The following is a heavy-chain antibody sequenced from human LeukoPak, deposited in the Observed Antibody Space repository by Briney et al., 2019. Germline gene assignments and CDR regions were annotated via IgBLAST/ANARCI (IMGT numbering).Heavy chain of an antibody. CDR2: ISGSGDST. J-gene: IGHJ4*02. V-gene: IGHV3-23*01. CDR1: GFTFNSYG. D-gene: IGHD3-10*01. CDR3: ARYRTSCYYCSGRYYPY. Sequence: GGSLRLSCAVSGFTFNSYGMSWVRQAPGKGLEWVSAISGSGDSTDYADSVKGRFTISRDNSKNTLYLQMNSLRVEDTAVYYCARYRTSCYYCSGRYYPYWGQGTLVTVSS.